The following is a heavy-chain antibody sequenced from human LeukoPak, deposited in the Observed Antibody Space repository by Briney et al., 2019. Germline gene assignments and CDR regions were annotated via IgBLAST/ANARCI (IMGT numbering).Heavy chain of an antibody. CDR3: ASRIVGATFHY. J-gene: IGHJ4*02. D-gene: IGHD1-26*01. V-gene: IGHV3-21*01. CDR2: ISSSSSYI. CDR1: GFTFSSYS. Sequence: GGSLRLSCAASGFTFSSYSMNWVRQAPGKGLEWVSSISSSSSYIYYADSVKGRFTISRDNAKNSLYLQMNSLRAEDTAVYYCASRIVGATFHYWGQGTLVTVSS.